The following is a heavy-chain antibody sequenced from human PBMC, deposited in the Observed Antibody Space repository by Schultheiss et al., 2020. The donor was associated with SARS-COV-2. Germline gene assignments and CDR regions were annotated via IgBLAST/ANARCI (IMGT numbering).Heavy chain of an antibody. J-gene: IGHJ6*03. Sequence: GGSLRLSCAASGFTVSSNYMSWVRQAPGKGLEWVSVIYSGGSTYYADSVKGRFTISRDNSKNTLYLQMNSLRAEDTAVYYCARAPYDFWSGYYPYYYYYYMDVWGKGTTVTVSS. CDR2: IYSGGST. CDR3: ARAPYDFWSGYYPYYYYYYMDV. CDR1: GFTVSSNY. D-gene: IGHD3-3*01. V-gene: IGHV3-66*01.